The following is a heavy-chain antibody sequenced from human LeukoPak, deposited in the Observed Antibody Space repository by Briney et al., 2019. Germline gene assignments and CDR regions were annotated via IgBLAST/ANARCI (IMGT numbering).Heavy chain of an antibody. V-gene: IGHV1-2*02. CDR1: GYTFTGYY. D-gene: IGHD3-16*01. CDR3: ARVGSIAQPLGGFDY. Sequence: ASVKVSCKASGYTFTGYYMHWVRQAPGQGLEWMGWINPNSGGTNYAQKFQGRVTMTRDTSISTAYMELSRLRSDDTAVYYCARVGSIAQPLGGFDYWGQGTLVTVSS. CDR2: INPNSGGT. J-gene: IGHJ4*02.